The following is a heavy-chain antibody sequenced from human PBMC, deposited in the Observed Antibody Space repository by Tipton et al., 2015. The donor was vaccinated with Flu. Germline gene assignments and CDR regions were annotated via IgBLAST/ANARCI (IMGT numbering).Heavy chain of an antibody. CDR1: GFTVSTSY. CDR2: VYDDGRT. V-gene: IGHV3-53*01. J-gene: IGHJ4*02. Sequence: VQLVQSGGGLIRPGGSLRLSCAVSGFTVSTSYMSWVRQPPGKGLEWVSIVYDDGRTYYADSVEGRFAISRDNSKNILYLQRNSLRADDTAVYFCARDEGGTYPDWGQGTLVTVSS. CDR3: ARDEGGTYPD. D-gene: IGHD1-14*01.